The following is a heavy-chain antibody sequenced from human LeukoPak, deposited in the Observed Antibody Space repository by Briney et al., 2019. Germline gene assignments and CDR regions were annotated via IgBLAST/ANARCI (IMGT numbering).Heavy chain of an antibody. J-gene: IGHJ4*02. Sequence: SETLSLTCSVSGGSIRNYYWSWVRQPAGKGLEWIGRIYTSGSTNYNPSLKSRVTMSVDTSKNQFSLRLSSVTAADTAVYYCARDRAYGDHYFDYWGQGTLVTVSS. CDR1: GGSIRNYY. CDR2: IYTSGST. V-gene: IGHV4-4*07. CDR3: ARDRAYGDHYFDY. D-gene: IGHD4-17*01.